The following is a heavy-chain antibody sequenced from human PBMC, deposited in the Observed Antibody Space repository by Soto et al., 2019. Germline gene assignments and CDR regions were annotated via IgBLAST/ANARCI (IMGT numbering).Heavy chain of an antibody. J-gene: IGHJ4*02. CDR3: ARDPGSGYSYGYYFDY. CDR1: GGTFSSYA. Sequence: ASVKVSCKASGGTFSSYAISWVRQAPGQGLEWMGGIIPIFGIANYAQKFQGRVTITADESTSTAYMELSSLRSEDTAVYYCARDPGSGYSYGYYFDYWGQGTLVTVSS. V-gene: IGHV1-69*13. D-gene: IGHD5-18*01. CDR2: IIPIFGIA.